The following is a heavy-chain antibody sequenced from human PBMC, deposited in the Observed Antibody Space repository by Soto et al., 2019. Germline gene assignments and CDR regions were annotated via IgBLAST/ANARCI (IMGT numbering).Heavy chain of an antibody. CDR3: ARKPYYYDSGSGLGAFDI. Sequence: QVQLVQSGAEVKKPGSSVKVSCKASGGTFSSYAISWVRQAPGQGLEWMGGIIPIFGTANYAQKFQGRVTITADESTSTAYMELSSLRSEDTAVYYCARKPYYYDSGSGLGAFDIWGQGTMVTVSS. J-gene: IGHJ3*02. D-gene: IGHD3-10*01. CDR2: IIPIFGTA. CDR1: GGTFSSYA. V-gene: IGHV1-69*01.